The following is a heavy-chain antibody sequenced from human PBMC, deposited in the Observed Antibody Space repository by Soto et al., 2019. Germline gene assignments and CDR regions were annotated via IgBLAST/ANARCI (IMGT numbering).Heavy chain of an antibody. J-gene: IGHJ5*02. CDR1: GGTFSSYA. Sequence: SVKVSCKASGGTFSSYAISWVRQAPGQGLEWMGGIIPIFGTANYAQKFQGRVTITADKSTSTAYMELSSLRSEDTAVYYCASPRRRAWIQLWLNWFDPWGQGTLVTVSS. CDR2: IIPIFGTA. V-gene: IGHV1-69*06. CDR3: ASPRRRAWIQLWLNWFDP. D-gene: IGHD5-18*01.